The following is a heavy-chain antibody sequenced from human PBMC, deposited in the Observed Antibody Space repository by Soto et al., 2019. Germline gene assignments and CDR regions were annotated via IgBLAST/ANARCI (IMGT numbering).Heavy chain of an antibody. CDR1: GYTLTSYD. V-gene: IGHV1-8*01. J-gene: IGHJ6*03. CDR2: MNPNSGNT. Sequence: GASVKVCCTDSGYTLTSYDINWVRQATGQGLEWMGWMNPNSGNTGYAQKFQGRVTMTRNTSISTAYMELSSLRSEDTAVYYCARGRRVRGVIRPYYYYYMDVWGKGTTVTVSS. CDR3: ARGRRVRGVIRPYYYYYMDV. D-gene: IGHD3-10*01.